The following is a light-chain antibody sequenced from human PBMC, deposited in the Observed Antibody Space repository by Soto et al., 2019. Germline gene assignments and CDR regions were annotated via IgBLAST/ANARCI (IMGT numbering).Light chain of an antibody. J-gene: IGLJ1*01. V-gene: IGLV1-44*01. Sequence: QSALTQPASASGAPGQRVTISCYGSNSNIGDNTVDWYQQLPGTTPKLLIYSNNQRPSGVPARCSGATSGTSASLAITVLESEDETDYYCAVWDDSLNGYVFGTGNK. CDR2: SNN. CDR3: AVWDDSLNGYV. CDR1: NSNIGDNT.